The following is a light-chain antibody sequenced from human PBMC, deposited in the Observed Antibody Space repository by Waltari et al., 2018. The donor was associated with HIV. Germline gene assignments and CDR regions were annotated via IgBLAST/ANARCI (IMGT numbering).Light chain of an antibody. CDR2: EVS. Sequence: QSALTQPASVSGSPGQSITIPCTGTSSDVGGYNYVSWYQQHPGKAPKLMIYEVSNRPSGVSNRFSGSKSGNTTSLTISGLQAEDEADYYGSSYTSSSTLRVFGGGTKLTVL. V-gene: IGLV2-14*01. CDR1: SSDVGGYNY. J-gene: IGLJ3*02. CDR3: SSYTSSSTLRV.